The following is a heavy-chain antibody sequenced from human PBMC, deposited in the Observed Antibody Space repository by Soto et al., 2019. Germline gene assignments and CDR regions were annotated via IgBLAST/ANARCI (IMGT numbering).Heavy chain of an antibody. D-gene: IGHD6-13*01. J-gene: IGHJ4*02. Sequence: QVQLVQSGAEVKEPGSSVKVSCKATGDLFNNYAFNWVRQAPGQGLEWMGRISPLFSTTHYAQKFQGRVTMGADELTTIVYLEVSPLESEDTAMYYCAASSSVAAAGYLTFWGQGTLVTVSP. CDR2: ISPLFSTT. V-gene: IGHV1-69*01. CDR1: GDLFNNYA. CDR3: AASSSVAAAGYLTF.